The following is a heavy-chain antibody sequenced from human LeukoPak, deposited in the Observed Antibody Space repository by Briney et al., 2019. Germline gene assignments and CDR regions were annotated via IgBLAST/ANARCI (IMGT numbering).Heavy chain of an antibody. D-gene: IGHD3-22*01. J-gene: IGHJ6*02. V-gene: IGHV3-21*01. CDR3: ARTYYYDSSYYGMDV. CDR2: ISSSSSYT. Sequence: GGSLRLSCAASGFTFSSYSMNWVRQAPGKGLEWVSSISSSSSYTYYADSVKGRFTISRDNAKNSLYLQMNSLRAEDTAVYYCARTYYYDSSYYGMDVWGQGTTVTVSS. CDR1: GFTFSSYS.